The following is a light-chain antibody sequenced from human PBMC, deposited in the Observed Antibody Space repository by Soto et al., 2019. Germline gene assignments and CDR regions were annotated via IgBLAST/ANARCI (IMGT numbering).Light chain of an antibody. CDR3: QQYGSSPGFT. Sequence: EIVLTQTPGTLSLSPGERATLACRASQSVSSNYLAWYQQRPGQAPRILIYGASSRATGIPDRFSGSGSGTDFTLTISRLEPEDFAVYYCQQYGSSPGFTFGPGTKVDIK. J-gene: IGKJ3*01. CDR1: QSVSSNY. CDR2: GAS. V-gene: IGKV3-20*01.